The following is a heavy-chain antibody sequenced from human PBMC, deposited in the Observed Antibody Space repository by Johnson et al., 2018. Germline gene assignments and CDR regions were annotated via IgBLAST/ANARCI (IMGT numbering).Heavy chain of an antibody. J-gene: IGHJ1*01. CDR3: ARAPTQSAEYFQH. D-gene: IGHD2-15*01. V-gene: IGHV3-9*01. Sequence: VQLVQSGGGLVQPGRSLRLSCAASGFTFDDYAMHWVRQAPGKGLEWVSGISWNSGSIGYADSVKGRFTISRDNAKNSLYLQMNSLRAEDPALYYCARAPTQSAEYFQHWGQGTLVTVAS. CDR1: GFTFDDYA. CDR2: ISWNSGSI.